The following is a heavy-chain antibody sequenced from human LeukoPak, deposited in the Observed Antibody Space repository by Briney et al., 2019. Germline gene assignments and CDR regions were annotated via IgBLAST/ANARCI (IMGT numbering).Heavy chain of an antibody. V-gene: IGHV3-23*01. CDR3: AIETLHYDSSGYYSVDYYYGMDL. D-gene: IGHD3-22*01. CDR2: IRGRGGRT. CDR1: GFTFSSYA. J-gene: IGHJ6*02. Sequence: PGGSLTLSCTASGFTFSSYAMSWVRQATGKALEWVSAIRGRGGRTYYADPVKGRFTIFRDNYKNMLYLQMNSLRDDDTAVYYCAIETLHYDSSGYYSVDYYYGMDLWGQGTRVSV.